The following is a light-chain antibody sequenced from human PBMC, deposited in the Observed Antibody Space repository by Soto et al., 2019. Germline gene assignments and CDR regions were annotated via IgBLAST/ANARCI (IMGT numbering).Light chain of an antibody. V-gene: IGKV1-5*01. CDR2: DAS. Sequence: DIQITQFPSALSASVGDRVTITCQASQNVNNWLAWYQHKPGKAPQLLIYDASVLETGVPSRFSGSGSGTEFTLAISGLQSDDFATYYCQQYNTYWTFGPGTKVDIK. CDR3: QQYNTYWT. J-gene: IGKJ1*01. CDR1: QNVNNW.